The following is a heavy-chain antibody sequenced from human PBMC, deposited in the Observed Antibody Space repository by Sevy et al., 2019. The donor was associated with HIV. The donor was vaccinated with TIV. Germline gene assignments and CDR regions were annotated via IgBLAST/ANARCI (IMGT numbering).Heavy chain of an antibody. CDR2: IYYSGST. D-gene: IGHD3-9*01. V-gene: IGHV4-39*01. Sequence: SETLSLTCTVSGGSISSSSYYWGWIRQPPGKGLEWIESIYYSGSTYYNPSLKSRVTISVDTSKNQFSLKLSSVTAADTAVYYCASLGGYFDWLYYYGMDVWGQGTTVTVSS. J-gene: IGHJ6*02. CDR3: ASLGGYFDWLYYYGMDV. CDR1: GGSISSSSYY.